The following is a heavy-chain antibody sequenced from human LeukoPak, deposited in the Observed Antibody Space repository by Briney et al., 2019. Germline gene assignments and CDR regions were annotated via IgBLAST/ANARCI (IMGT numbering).Heavy chain of an antibody. CDR1: GFAFSSYG. CDR3: ATHSSSGGFDY. CDR2: ISYDGSNK. V-gene: IGHV3-30*03. D-gene: IGHD6-13*01. Sequence: PGRSLRLSCAASGFAFSSYGMHWVRQAPGKGLEWVAVISYDGSNKYYADSVKGRFTISRDNSKNTLYLQMSSLRAEDTAVYYSATHSSSGGFDYWGQGTLVTVSS. J-gene: IGHJ4*02.